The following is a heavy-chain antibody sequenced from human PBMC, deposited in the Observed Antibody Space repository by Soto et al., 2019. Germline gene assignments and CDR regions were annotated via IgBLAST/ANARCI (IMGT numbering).Heavy chain of an antibody. CDR3: ARGARPDFYYMDV. J-gene: IGHJ6*03. CDR1: GFTFSSYA. CDR2: ISGSGVGT. V-gene: IGHV3-23*01. D-gene: IGHD6-6*01. Sequence: GSLRLSCAASGFTFSSYAMSWVRQAPGKGLEYVSGISGSGVGTYYADSVQGRFTISRDNAKNSVYLQMGSLRPEDMAVYYCARGARPDFYYMDVWGKGTTVTVSS.